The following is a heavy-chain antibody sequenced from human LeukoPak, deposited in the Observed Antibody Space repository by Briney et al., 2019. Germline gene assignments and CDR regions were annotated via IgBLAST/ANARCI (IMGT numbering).Heavy chain of an antibody. D-gene: IGHD3-22*01. J-gene: IGHJ4*02. Sequence: ASVKVSCKASGYTFNANYIHWVRQAPGQGLEWMGWINPNSGGTNYAQKFQGRVTMTRDTSISTAYMELSRLRSDDTAVYYCARGRNYYDSSGYYLHYWGQGTLVTVSS. CDR1: GYTFNANY. V-gene: IGHV1-2*02. CDR3: ARGRNYYDSSGYYLHY. CDR2: INPNSGGT.